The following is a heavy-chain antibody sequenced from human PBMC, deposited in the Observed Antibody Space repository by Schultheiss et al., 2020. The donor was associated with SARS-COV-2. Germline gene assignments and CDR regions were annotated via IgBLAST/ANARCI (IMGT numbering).Heavy chain of an antibody. J-gene: IGHJ6*02. D-gene: IGHD3-3*01. CDR1: GFTFSSYW. CDR3: AKDGELGITIFGVVIDHEDYYYGMDV. Sequence: GGSLRLSCAASGFTFSSYWMSWVRQAPGKGLEWVSYISSSGSTIYYADSVKGRFTISRDNAKNSLYLQMSSLRAEDTAVYYCAKDGELGITIFGVVIDHEDYYYGMDVWGQGTTVTVSS. V-gene: IGHV3-48*04. CDR2: ISSSGSTI.